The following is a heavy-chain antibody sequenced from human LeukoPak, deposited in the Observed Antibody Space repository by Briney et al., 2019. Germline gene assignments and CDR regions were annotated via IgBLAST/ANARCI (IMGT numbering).Heavy chain of an antibody. V-gene: IGHV3-23*01. J-gene: IGHJ4*02. CDR1: GFTFSSYA. CDR2: ISGSGGST. Sequence: PGGSLRLSCAASGFTFSSYAMSWVRQAPGKGLEWVSAISGSGGSTYYADSVKGRFTISRDNSKHTLYLQMNSLRAEDTAVYYCAKQYSSSWYYFDYWGQGTLVTVSS. CDR3: AKQYSSSWYYFDY. D-gene: IGHD6-13*01.